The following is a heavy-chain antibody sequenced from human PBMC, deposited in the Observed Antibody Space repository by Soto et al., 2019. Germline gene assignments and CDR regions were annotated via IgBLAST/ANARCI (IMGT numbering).Heavy chain of an antibody. J-gene: IGHJ4*02. Sequence: QVQLVQSGAEVKKPGSSVKVSCKASGGTFSSYAISWVRQAPGQGLEWMGGIIPIFGTANYAQKFQGRVTISADESTSTAYMELSSRRSEDTAVYYCASLDTAMGVFDYWGQGTLVTVSS. CDR1: GGTFSSYA. CDR3: ASLDTAMGVFDY. CDR2: IIPIFGTA. D-gene: IGHD5-18*01. V-gene: IGHV1-69*01.